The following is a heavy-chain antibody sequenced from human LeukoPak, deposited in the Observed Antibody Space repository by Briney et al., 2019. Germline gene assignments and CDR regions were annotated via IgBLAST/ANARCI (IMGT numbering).Heavy chain of an antibody. CDR1: GGSISSYY. CDR2: IYDSEST. Sequence: PSETLSLTCTVSGGSISSYYWSWIRQPPGKGLEWIGYIYDSESTNYNPSLKSRVTILIDTSKNQFSLKLSPVTAADTAVYYCARHSAHSSTNDAFDIWGQGTMVTVSS. V-gene: IGHV4-59*01. D-gene: IGHD6-13*01. J-gene: IGHJ3*02. CDR3: ARHSAHSSTNDAFDI.